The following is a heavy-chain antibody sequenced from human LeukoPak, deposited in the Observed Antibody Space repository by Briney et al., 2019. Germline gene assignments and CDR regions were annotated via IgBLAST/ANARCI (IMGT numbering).Heavy chain of an antibody. J-gene: IGHJ4*02. CDR2: ISGHGDST. D-gene: IGHD4-17*01. CDR1: GFTFDDYA. CDR3: AKDGYGDYDY. Sequence: GGSLRLSCAASGFTFDDYAMHWVRQAPGRGLEWVSLISGHGDSTYYADSVKGRFTISRDNNKNSLYLQMNSLRAEDTALYYCAKDGYGDYDYWGQGTLVTVSS. V-gene: IGHV3-43*02.